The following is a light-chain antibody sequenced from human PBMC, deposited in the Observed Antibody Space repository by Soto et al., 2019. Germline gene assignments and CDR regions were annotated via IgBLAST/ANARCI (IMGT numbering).Light chain of an antibody. CDR3: QQRSNWPPIT. CDR1: QSVSSF. J-gene: IGKJ5*01. V-gene: IGKV3-11*01. Sequence: EIVLKQSPGTLSLSPGERATLSCRASQSVSSFLAWYQQKPGQAPRFLIYDASNRATGIPARFSGSGSGTDFTLTISSLEPEDFAVYYCQQRSNWPPITFGHGTRLEIK. CDR2: DAS.